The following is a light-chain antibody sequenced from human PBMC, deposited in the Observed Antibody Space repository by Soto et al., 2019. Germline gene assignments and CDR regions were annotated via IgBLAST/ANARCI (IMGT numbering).Light chain of an antibody. J-gene: IGLJ1*01. V-gene: IGLV2-14*01. Sequence: QSVLTQPASVSGSPGQSITISCAGTRSDNGASNSVSWYQHPGKAPKLMISEVNNRPSGVSNRFSGSKSGNTAYLTISGLQVEDEAEYFCFSFTTTSTHVFGTGTKVTVL. CDR3: FSFTTTSTHV. CDR1: RSDNGASNS. CDR2: EVN.